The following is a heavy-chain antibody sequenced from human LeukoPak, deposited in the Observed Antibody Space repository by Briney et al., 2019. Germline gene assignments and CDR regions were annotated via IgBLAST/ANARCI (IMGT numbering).Heavy chain of an antibody. CDR3: ARGPSDLDS. D-gene: IGHD2-21*01. CDR2: ITHSGST. CDR1: GGSVSSGSHY. Sequence: SETLSLTCTVSGGSVSSGSHYWSWIRQPPGKGLEWIGEITHSGSTNYNPSLKSRVTISIYTSKSQFSLKMSSVTAADTAVYYCARGPSDLDSWGQGTLVTVSS. J-gene: IGHJ4*02. V-gene: IGHV4-39*01.